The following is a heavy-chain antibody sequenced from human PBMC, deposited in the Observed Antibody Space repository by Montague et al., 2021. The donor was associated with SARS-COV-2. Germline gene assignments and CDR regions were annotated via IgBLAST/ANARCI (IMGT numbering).Heavy chain of an antibody. CDR1: GFTFSSYG. J-gene: IGHJ6*04. CDR2: IWYDGSNK. Sequence: SLRLSCAASGFTFSSYGMHWVRQAPGKGLEWVAVIWYDGSNKYYADSVKGRFTISRDNSKNTLYLQMNSLRAEDTAVYYCARDLNPAIPVVWYYYYGMDVWGEGTTVNASS. V-gene: IGHV3-33*01. D-gene: IGHD2-2*02. CDR3: ARDLNPAIPVVWYYYYGMDV.